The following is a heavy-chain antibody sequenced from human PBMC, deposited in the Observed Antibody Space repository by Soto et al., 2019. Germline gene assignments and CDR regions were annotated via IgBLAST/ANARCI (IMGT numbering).Heavy chain of an antibody. Sequence: PGESLKISCQGSGYDFTDYWIAWVRQTPGKGLEWMGIIHPRDSRTKYSPSFEGQVTISADKSINTARLQWGSLKASDSAMYYCARQVGLTPVTPNWLDSWGQGTLVTVSS. D-gene: IGHD4-17*01. CDR1: GYDFTDYW. CDR3: ARQVGLTPVTPNWLDS. J-gene: IGHJ5*01. CDR2: IHPRDSRT. V-gene: IGHV5-51*01.